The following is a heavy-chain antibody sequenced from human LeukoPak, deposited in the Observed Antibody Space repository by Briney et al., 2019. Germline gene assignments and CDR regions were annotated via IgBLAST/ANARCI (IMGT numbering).Heavy chain of an antibody. CDR2: INPNSGGT. V-gene: IGHV1-2*06. D-gene: IGHD1-26*01. J-gene: IGHJ5*02. CDR1: GYTFTGYY. CDR3: ARDWADSGSYYHNWFDP. Sequence: GASVKVSCKASGYTFTGYYMHWVRQAPGQGLEWMGRINPNSGGTNYAQKFQGRVTMTRDTSICTAYMELSRLRSDDAAVYYCARDWADSGSYYHNWFDPWGQGTLVTVSS.